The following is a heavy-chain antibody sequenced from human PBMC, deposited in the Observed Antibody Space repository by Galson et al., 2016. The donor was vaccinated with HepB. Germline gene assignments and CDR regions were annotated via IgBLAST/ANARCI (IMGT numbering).Heavy chain of an antibody. CDR1: GFSLNSTGMG. CDR2: LDWDDDK. Sequence: PALVKPTQTLTLTCTFTGFSLNSTGMGVSWIRQPPGRALEWLARLDWDDDKYYTTFLRTRLTISKDTSRNQVALTMTNMDPVDTATYYCARMRVGDVYNPWYFDYWGQGTLIIVSS. V-gene: IGHV2-70*11. D-gene: IGHD5-24*01. CDR3: ARMRVGDVYNPWYFDY. J-gene: IGHJ4*02.